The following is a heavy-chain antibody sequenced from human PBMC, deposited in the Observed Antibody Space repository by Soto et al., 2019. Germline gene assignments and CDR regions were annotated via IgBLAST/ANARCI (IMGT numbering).Heavy chain of an antibody. CDR3: TTGLGPDFWSGYYNLAYDYYYYYGMDV. V-gene: IGHV3-15*01. CDR1: GFTFSNAW. J-gene: IGHJ6*02. Sequence: GESLKISCAASGFTFSNAWMSWVRQAPGKGLEWVGRIKSKTDGGTTDYAAPVKGRFTISRDDSKNTLYLQMNSLKTEDTAVYYCTTGLGPDFWSGYYNLAYDYYYYYGMDVWGQGTTVTVSS. CDR2: IKSKTDGGTT. D-gene: IGHD3-3*01.